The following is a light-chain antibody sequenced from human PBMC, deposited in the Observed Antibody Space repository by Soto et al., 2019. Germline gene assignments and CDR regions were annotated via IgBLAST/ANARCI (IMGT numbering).Light chain of an antibody. Sequence: QSVLTQPPSVSGSPGQSVTISCTGTSSDIGKYDRVSWYQQSPGTAPKLIIYEVTNRPSGVPARFSGSKSGNTASLTISGLQAEDEADYYCSSYISTSRDVFGAGTKVTVL. CDR1: SSDIGKYDR. J-gene: IGLJ1*01. CDR2: EVT. CDR3: SSYISTSRDV. V-gene: IGLV2-18*02.